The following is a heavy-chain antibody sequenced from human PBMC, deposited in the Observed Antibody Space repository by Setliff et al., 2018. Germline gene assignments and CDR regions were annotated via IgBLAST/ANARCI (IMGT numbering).Heavy chain of an antibody. D-gene: IGHD2-15*01. J-gene: IGHJ4*02. Sequence: SETLSLTCTVSGGSMGSYYWTWIRQSAGKGLEWIGRIYTSGSTNYNPSLKSRVTMSVDTSKNQFSLKLSSVTAADTAVYYCARVVAAIIDYWGQGTLVTVSS. V-gene: IGHV4-4*07. CDR3: ARVVAAIIDY. CDR2: IYTSGST. CDR1: GGSMGSYY.